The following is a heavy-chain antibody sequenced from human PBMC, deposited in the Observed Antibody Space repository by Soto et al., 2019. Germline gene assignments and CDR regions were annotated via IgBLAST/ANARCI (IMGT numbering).Heavy chain of an antibody. CDR1: GGSISSSNW. Sequence: SETLSLTCAVSGGSISSSNWWSWVRQPPGKGLEWIGEIYHSGSTNYNPSLKSRVTISVDKSKNQFSLKLSSVTAADTAVYYCARDQAGQQLYGMDVWGQGTTVTVSS. V-gene: IGHV4-4*02. D-gene: IGHD6-13*01. J-gene: IGHJ6*02. CDR3: ARDQAGQQLYGMDV. CDR2: IYHSGST.